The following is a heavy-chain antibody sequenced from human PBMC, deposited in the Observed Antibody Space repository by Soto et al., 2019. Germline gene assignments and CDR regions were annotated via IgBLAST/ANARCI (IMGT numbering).Heavy chain of an antibody. CDR2: MNPNSGNT. J-gene: IGHJ6*02. CDR3: AGGRSSTSWSFYYYYGMDV. V-gene: IGHV1-8*01. Sequence: SVKVSCKASGYTFTSYDINWVRQATGQGLEWMGWMNPNSGNTGYAQKFQGRVTMTRNTSISTAYMELSSLRSEDTAVYYCAGGRSSTSWSFYYYYGMDVWGQGTTVTVSS. CDR1: GYTFTSYD. D-gene: IGHD2-2*01.